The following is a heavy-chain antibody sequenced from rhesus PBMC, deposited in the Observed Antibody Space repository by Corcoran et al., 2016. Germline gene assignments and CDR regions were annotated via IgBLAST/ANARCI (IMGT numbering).Heavy chain of an antibody. CDR3: ASDPDTAGTGPFDY. CDR1: GYSISSGYG. V-gene: IGHV4-127*01. CDR2: IYGSGSST. D-gene: IGHD5-30*01. Sequence: QVQLQESGPGLVKPSETLSLTCAVSGYSISSGYGWGWIRQPPGKGLEWIGFIYGSGSSTNYNPSLKSRVTLSVDTSKNQLSLKLSSVTAADTAVYYCASDPDTAGTGPFDYWGQGVLVTVSS. J-gene: IGHJ4*01.